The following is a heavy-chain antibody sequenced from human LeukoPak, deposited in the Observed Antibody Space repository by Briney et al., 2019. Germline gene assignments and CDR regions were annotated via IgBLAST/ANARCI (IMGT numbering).Heavy chain of an antibody. CDR3: VRDTSGSY. D-gene: IGHD2-8*01. CDR2: INSDGSYI. V-gene: IGHV3-74*01. Sequence: QPGGSLRLSCAASGFTFSGHWMYWVRQVPGKGLVWVSHINSDGSYITYADSVKGRFTISRENAKNTLYLQMNSLRAEDTAVYYCVRDTSGSYWGQGTLVTVSS. CDR1: GFTFSGHW. J-gene: IGHJ4*02.